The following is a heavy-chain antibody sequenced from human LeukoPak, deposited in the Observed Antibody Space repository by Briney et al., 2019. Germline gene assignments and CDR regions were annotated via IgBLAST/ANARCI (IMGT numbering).Heavy chain of an antibody. D-gene: IGHD3-10*01. V-gene: IGHV1-2*02. CDR2: INPKNGGT. CDR1: GFTFTAYY. CDR3: ARGGSGSYSGWFDP. Sequence: ASVKVSCKASGFTFTAYYIHWVRQAPGQGLEWMGWINPKNGGTTYAQNFQGRVTMTRDTSISTAYMEISSLRSDDTAVYYRARGGSGSYSGWFDPWGQGTLVTVSS. J-gene: IGHJ5*02.